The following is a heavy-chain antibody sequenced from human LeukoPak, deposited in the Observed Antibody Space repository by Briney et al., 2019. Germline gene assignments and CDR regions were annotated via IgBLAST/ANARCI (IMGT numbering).Heavy chain of an antibody. V-gene: IGHV3-30*03. D-gene: IGHD5-12*01. CDR2: ISYDGSNK. CDR3: ARSMYGGGYAYATTVAAY. CDR1: GFTFSSYG. Sequence: GGTLRLSCAAPGFTFSSYGMSWVRQAPGKGREWVAVISYDGSNKYYADSVKGRFTISRDNSQNTLYLQMNSLRAEDTAVYCCARSMYGGGYAYATTVAAYWGQGTLVTVSS. J-gene: IGHJ4*02.